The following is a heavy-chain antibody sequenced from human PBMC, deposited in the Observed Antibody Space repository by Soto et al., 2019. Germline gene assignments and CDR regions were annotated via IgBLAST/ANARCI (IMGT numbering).Heavy chain of an antibody. CDR2: IYYSGIT. CDR3: AXXYASRIGGSGNGFDY. D-gene: IGHD1-26*01. V-gene: IGHV4-61*01. J-gene: IGHJ4*02. CDR1: GGSVSSGSYY. Sequence: QVQLQESGPGLVKPSETLSLTCTVSGGSVSSGSYYWSWIRQPPGKGLEWIGYIYYSGITDYNPSLXSXVTXSVDXSKNQFSXXXXSXTAADTAVYYCAXXYASRIGGSGNGFDYWGQGTLVTVSS.